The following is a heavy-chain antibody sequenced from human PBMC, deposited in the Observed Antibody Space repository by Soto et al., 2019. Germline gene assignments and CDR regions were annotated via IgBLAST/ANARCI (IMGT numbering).Heavy chain of an antibody. D-gene: IGHD5-18*01. CDR3: ARDGWGKAMGFTAGDWFDP. CDR2: ISAYNGNT. V-gene: IGHV1-18*01. Sequence: QVQLGQSGAEVKKPGASVKVSCKASGYTFTSYGISWVRQAPGQGLEWMGWISAYNGNTNYAQKLQGRVTMTTDSSSSTAYMELRSLRSDDTAVYYCARDGWGKAMGFTAGDWFDPWGQGTLVTVSS. J-gene: IGHJ5*02. CDR1: GYTFTSYG.